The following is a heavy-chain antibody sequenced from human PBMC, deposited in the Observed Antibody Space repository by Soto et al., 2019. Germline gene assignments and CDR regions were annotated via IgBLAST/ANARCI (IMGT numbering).Heavy chain of an antibody. CDR1: GFTFSSYG. Sequence: GGSLRLSCAASGFTFSSYGMHWVRQAPGKGLEWVAVIWYDGSNKYYADSVKGRFTISRDNSKNTLYLQMNSLRAEDAAVYYCARDQERITGTTRSDYWGQGTLVTVSS. J-gene: IGHJ4*02. CDR2: IWYDGSNK. V-gene: IGHV3-33*01. CDR3: ARDQERITGTTRSDY. D-gene: IGHD1-7*01.